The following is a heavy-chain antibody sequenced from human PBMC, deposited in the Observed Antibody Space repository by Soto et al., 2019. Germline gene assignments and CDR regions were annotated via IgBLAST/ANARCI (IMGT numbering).Heavy chain of an antibody. V-gene: IGHV1-46*01. Sequence: ASVKVSCKASGYTFTSYYLHWVRQAPGQGLDWMGIINPSGGSTSYAQNFQGRVTMTRDTSTSTIYMELSSLRSEDTAVYYCAREIDYYDSNGYNRWIFDFWGQGTLVTVSS. J-gene: IGHJ4*02. CDR1: GYTFTSYY. D-gene: IGHD3-22*01. CDR3: AREIDYYDSNGYNRWIFDF. CDR2: INPSGGST.